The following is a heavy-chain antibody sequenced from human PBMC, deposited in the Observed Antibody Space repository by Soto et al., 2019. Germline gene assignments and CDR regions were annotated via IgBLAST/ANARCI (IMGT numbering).Heavy chain of an antibody. V-gene: IGHV4-34*01. Sequence: SETLSLTCAVYGGSFSGYYWSWIRQPPGKGLEWIGEINHSGSTNYNPSLKSRVTISVDTSKNQFSLKLSSATAADTAVYYCARGLIDYDFWSGYSAYYFDYWGQGTLLTVSS. CDR2: INHSGST. J-gene: IGHJ4*02. CDR3: ARGLIDYDFWSGYSAYYFDY. D-gene: IGHD3-3*01. CDR1: GGSFSGYY.